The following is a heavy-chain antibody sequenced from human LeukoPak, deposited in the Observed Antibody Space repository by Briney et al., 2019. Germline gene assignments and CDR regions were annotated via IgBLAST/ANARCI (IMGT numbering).Heavy chain of an antibody. CDR1: GGTFSSYA. CDR3: ARATRPPNYDYVWGSYRYEFDP. CDR2: IIPIFGTA. D-gene: IGHD3-16*02. Sequence: SVKVSCKASGGTFSSYAISWVRQAPGQGLEWMGGIIPIFGTANYAQMFQGRVTITADESTSTAYMELSSLRSEDTAVYYCARATRPPNYDYVWGSYRYEFDPWGQGTLVTVSS. V-gene: IGHV1-69*13. J-gene: IGHJ5*02.